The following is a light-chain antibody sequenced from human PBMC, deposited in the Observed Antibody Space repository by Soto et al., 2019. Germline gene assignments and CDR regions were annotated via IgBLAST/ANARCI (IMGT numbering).Light chain of an antibody. Sequence: EIVMTQSPATLSVSPGERATLSCRASQSVSSNLAWYQQKPGQAPRLLIYGASTRATGIPARFSGSGSGTEFTLTISSLQYEDFAVYYCHQYNSWPFAFGHGTNVDIK. V-gene: IGKV3-15*01. J-gene: IGKJ3*01. CDR3: HQYNSWPFA. CDR1: QSVSSN. CDR2: GAS.